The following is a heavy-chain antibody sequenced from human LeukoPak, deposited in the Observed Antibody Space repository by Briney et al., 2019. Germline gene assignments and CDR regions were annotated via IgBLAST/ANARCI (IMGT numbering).Heavy chain of an antibody. D-gene: IGHD5-18*01. Sequence: GGSLRLSCAASGFTFSSYGMHWVRQAPGKGLEWVAFIRYDGSNKYYADSVKGRFTISRDNSKDTLYLQMNSLRAEDTAVYYCARGGGRNTTMVWAFDYWGRGTLVTVSS. V-gene: IGHV3-30*02. CDR2: IRYDGSNK. J-gene: IGHJ4*02. CDR1: GFTFSSYG. CDR3: ARGGGRNTTMVWAFDY.